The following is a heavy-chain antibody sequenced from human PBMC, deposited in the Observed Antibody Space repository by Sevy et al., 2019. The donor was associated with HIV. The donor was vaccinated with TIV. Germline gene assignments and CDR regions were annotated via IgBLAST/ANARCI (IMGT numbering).Heavy chain of an antibody. J-gene: IGHJ5*02. CDR2: IRSKAYGGTT. CDR1: GFTFGDYA. V-gene: IGHV3-49*03. D-gene: IGHD6-13*01. CDR3: TRDPVGSWGPPNWFDP. Sequence: GGSLRLSCTASGFTFGDYAMSWFRQAPGKGLEWVGFIRSKAYGGTTEYAASVKGRFTISRDDSKSIAYLQMNSLKTEDTAVYYCTRDPVGSWGPPNWFDPWGQGTLVTVSS.